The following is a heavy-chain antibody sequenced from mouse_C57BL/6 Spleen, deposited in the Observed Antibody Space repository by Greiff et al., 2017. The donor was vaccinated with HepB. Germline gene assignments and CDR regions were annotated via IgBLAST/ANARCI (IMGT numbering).Heavy chain of an antibody. CDR3: SRGVTTKGAWFAY. J-gene: IGHJ3*01. D-gene: IGHD2-2*01. CDR1: GYTFTSYW. Sequence: QVQLQQPGAELVRPGSSVKLSCKASGYTFTSYWMDWVKQRPGQGLEWIGNIYPSDSETHYNQKFKDKATLTVDKSSSTASMQLSSLTSEDSAVYYCSRGVTTKGAWFAYWGQGTLVTVSA. CDR2: IYPSDSET. V-gene: IGHV1-61*01.